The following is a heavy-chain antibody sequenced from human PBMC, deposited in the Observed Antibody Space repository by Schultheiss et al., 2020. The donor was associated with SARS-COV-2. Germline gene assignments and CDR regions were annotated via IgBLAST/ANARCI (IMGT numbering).Heavy chain of an antibody. D-gene: IGHD3-22*01. CDR3: ARGNDSSGYYYVSFDY. CDR1: GGSISSYY. V-gene: IGHV4-59*12. J-gene: IGHJ4*02. Sequence: SETLSLTCTVSGGSISSYYWSWIRQPPGKGLEWIGYIYYSGSTNYNPSLKSRVTISVDTSKNQFSLKLSSVTAADTAVYYCARGNDSSGYYYVSFDYWGQGTLVTVSS. CDR2: IYYSGST.